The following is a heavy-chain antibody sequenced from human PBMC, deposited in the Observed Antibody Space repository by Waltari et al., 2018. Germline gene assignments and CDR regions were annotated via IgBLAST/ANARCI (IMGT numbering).Heavy chain of an antibody. D-gene: IGHD2-15*01. V-gene: IGHV1-2*02. J-gene: IGHJ4*02. CDR3: ARDGGFDF. CDR1: LIYYY. CDR2: INPSSGGA. Sequence: LIYYYMHWVRQAPGQGLEWRGWINPSSGGAKYAQNFQGRVTMTRDTSSRTVYIELSRLTYDDTAMYYCARDGGFDFWGQGTLVSVSS.